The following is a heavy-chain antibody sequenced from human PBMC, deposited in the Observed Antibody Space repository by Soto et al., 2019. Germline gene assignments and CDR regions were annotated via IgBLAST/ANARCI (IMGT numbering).Heavy chain of an antibody. CDR3: ARGRIVVVPAASDAFDI. Sequence: GGSLRLSCAASGFTFSSYEMNWVRQAPGKGLEWVSYISSSGSTIYYADSVKGRFTISRDNAKNSLYLQMNSLRAEDTAVYYCARGRIVVVPAASDAFDIWGQGTMVTVSS. J-gene: IGHJ3*02. CDR1: GFTFSSYE. D-gene: IGHD2-2*01. V-gene: IGHV3-48*03. CDR2: ISSSGSTI.